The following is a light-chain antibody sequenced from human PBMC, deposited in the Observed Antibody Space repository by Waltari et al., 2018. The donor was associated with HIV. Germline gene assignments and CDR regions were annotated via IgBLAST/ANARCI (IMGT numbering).Light chain of an antibody. CDR1: QSVSTSH. J-gene: IGKJ2*01. V-gene: IGKV3-20*01. CDR2: STS. Sequence: EIVLTQSPVTLSLSPGERGTLTCRTGQSVSTSHLAWYQQKPGQGPRPLMYSTSTRATGIPDRFSGSGSGTDFTLTISRLEPEDFAVYYCQQYGSSPVTFGQGAKLEIK. CDR3: QQYGSSPVT.